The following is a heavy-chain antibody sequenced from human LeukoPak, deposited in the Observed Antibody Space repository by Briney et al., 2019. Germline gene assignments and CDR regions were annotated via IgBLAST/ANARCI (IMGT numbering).Heavy chain of an antibody. J-gene: IGHJ3*02. Sequence: PSETLSLTCAVSGGSISSGGYSWSWIRQPPGKGLEWIGYIYHSGSTYYNPSLKSRVTISVDRSKNQFSLKLSSVTAADTAVYYCARVGGDAFDIWGQGTMVTVSS. CDR1: GGSISSGGYS. CDR2: IYHSGST. V-gene: IGHV4-30-2*01. CDR3: ARVGGDAFDI.